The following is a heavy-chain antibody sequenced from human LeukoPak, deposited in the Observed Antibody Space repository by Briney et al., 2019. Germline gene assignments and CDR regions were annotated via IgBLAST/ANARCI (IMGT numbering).Heavy chain of an antibody. CDR2: IYPGDSDT. CDR1: GYSFTSYW. CDR3: ARSLYYYDSSGYLDAFDI. J-gene: IGHJ3*02. V-gene: IGHV5-51*01. Sequence: KYGESLKISCKGSGYSFTSYWIGWVRQMPGKGLEWMGIIYPGDSDTRYSPSFQGQVTISADKSISTAYLQWSSLKASDTAMYYCARSLYYYDSSGYLDAFDIWGQGTMVTVSS. D-gene: IGHD3-22*01.